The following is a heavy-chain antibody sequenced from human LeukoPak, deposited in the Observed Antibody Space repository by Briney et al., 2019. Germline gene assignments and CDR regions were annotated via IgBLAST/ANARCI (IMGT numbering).Heavy chain of an antibody. CDR2: INHSGST. D-gene: IGHD3-10*01. J-gene: IGHJ4*02. CDR3: ARGVYYGSGSYFDY. CDR1: GGSFSGYY. Sequence: PSETLSLTCAVYGGSFSGYYWSWIRQPPGKGLEWIGEINHSGSTNYNPSLKSRVTISVDTSKNQFSLKLSSVTAADTAVYYCARGVYYGSGSYFDYWGQGTLVTVSS. V-gene: IGHV4-34*01.